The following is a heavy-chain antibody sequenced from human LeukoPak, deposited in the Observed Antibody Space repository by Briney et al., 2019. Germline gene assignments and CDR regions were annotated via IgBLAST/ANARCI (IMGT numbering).Heavy chain of an antibody. CDR2: ISGSAGNT. Sequence: GGSLRLSCAASGFTFSSYAMSWVRQAPGKGLEWVSAISGSAGNTYYADSVKGRFTISRDNSKNTLYLQMNSLRAEDTAVYYCAKGGTVTPFDYWGQGTLVTVSS. V-gene: IGHV3-23*01. D-gene: IGHD4-4*01. J-gene: IGHJ4*02. CDR1: GFTFSSYA. CDR3: AKGGTVTPFDY.